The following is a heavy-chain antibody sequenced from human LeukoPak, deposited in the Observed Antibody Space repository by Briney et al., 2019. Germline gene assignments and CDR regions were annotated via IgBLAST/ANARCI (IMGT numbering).Heavy chain of an antibody. CDR2: IKQDGSEK. D-gene: IGHD1-26*01. Sequence: GGTLRLSCAASGFPFSRNCLSWVRHAQGKGLEWVSNIKQDGSEKYYVDSVKGRFTISRDNAKNSLYLQMNSLRVEDTAVYYCARGWELDPWGQGTLVTVSS. V-gene: IGHV3-7*05. J-gene: IGHJ5*02. CDR1: GFPFSRNC. CDR3: ARGWELDP.